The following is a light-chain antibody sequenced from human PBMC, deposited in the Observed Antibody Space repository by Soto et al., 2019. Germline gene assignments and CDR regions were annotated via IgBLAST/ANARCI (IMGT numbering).Light chain of an antibody. J-gene: IGLJ1*01. CDR3: QVWDRSSDHYV. CDR1: SANIGAAYN. Sequence: QSVLTQPPSVSGAPGQRVTISCTGSSANIGAAYNVDWYQQLPGTAPKLLIYGNNNRPSGVPARFSGSKSGTSASLAISRVEAGDEADYYCQVWDRSSDHYVFGTGTKVTVL. V-gene: IGLV1-40*01. CDR2: GNN.